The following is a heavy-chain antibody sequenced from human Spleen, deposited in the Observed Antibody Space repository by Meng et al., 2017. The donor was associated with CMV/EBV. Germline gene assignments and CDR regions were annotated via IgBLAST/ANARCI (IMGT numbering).Heavy chain of an antibody. CDR2: ILPVLEIT. CDR3: ARDLVKSGAAAGTPEEGDY. J-gene: IGHJ4*02. V-gene: IGHV1-69*04. D-gene: IGHD6-13*01. CDR1: GGNFNGYS. Sequence: SVKVSCKTSGGNFNGYSISWVRQAPGQGLEWMGRILPVLEITNYAQNFQGRVTITADKATSTAYMELRSLRPEDTAVYYCARDLVKSGAAAGTPEEGDYWGQGTLVTVSS.